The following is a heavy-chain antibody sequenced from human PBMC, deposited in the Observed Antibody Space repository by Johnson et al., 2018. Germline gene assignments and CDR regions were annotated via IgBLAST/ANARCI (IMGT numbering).Heavy chain of an antibody. CDR2: IKQDGSEK. CDR3: ARDSGRGYDFWSGYYPNYYYYGMDV. CDR1: GFTFSSYW. Sequence: EVQLVESGGGLVQPGGSLRLSCAASGFTFSSYWMSWVRQAPGKGLEWVANIKQDGSEKYYVDSVKGRFTISRDNAKNSLYLQMNSLRAEDTAVYYCARDSGRGYDFWSGYYPNYYYYGMDVWGQGTTVTVSS. J-gene: IGHJ6*02. V-gene: IGHV3-7*01. D-gene: IGHD3-3*01.